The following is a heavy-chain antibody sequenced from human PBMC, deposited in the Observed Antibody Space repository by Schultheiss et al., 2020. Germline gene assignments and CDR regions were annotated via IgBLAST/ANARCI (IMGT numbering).Heavy chain of an antibody. J-gene: IGHJ6*02. D-gene: IGHD2-21*01. V-gene: IGHV4-59*12. Sequence: SETLSLTCTVSGGSISSYYWSWIRQPPGKGLEWIGYIYYSGSTNYNPSLKSRVTISVDTSKNQFSLKLSSVTAADTAVYYCAREGGEGYSSGMDVWGQGTTVTVSS. CDR3: AREGGEGYSSGMDV. CDR2: IYYSGST. CDR1: GGSISSYY.